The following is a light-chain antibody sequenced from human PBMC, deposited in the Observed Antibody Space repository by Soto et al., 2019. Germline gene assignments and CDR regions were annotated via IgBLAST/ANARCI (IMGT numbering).Light chain of an antibody. CDR2: EGS. CDR1: SSDVGSYNL. Sequence: QSVLTQPASVSGSPGQSITIFCTGTSSDVGSYNLVSWYQQHPGKAPKRMIYEGSKRPSGVSNRFSGSKSGNTASLTISGLQAEDEADYYCCSYAGSSTSVVFGGGTKLTVL. CDR3: CSYAGSSTSVV. V-gene: IGLV2-23*01. J-gene: IGLJ2*01.